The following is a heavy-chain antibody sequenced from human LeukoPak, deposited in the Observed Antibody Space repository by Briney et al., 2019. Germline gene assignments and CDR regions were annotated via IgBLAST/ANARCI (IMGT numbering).Heavy chain of an antibody. J-gene: IGHJ6*03. D-gene: IGHD4-17*01. V-gene: IGHV3-7*01. CDR1: GFSFITYW. CDR2: IRHDGGET. Sequence: GGSLRLSCAASGFSFITYWMGWVRQAPGKGLEWVANIRHDGGETYYVGSVKGRFTISRDNAKNSLYLQMNSLSAEDTAVYYCARGYGDPLDYYYYMDVWGNGTTVTVSS. CDR3: ARGYGDPLDYYYYMDV.